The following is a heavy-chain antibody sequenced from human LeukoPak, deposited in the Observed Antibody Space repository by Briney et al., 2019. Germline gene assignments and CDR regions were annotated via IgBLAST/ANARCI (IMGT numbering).Heavy chain of an antibody. CDR3: ARGRPSSIGSPFGDY. CDR1: GYTFTGYY. J-gene: IGHJ4*02. V-gene: IGHV1-2*02. CDR2: ISPNSGGT. Sequence: ASVKVSCKASGYTFTGYYMHWVRQAPGQGLEWMGWISPNSGGTNYAQKLQGRVTMTTDTSTSTAYMELRSLRSDDTAVYYCARGRPSSIGSPFGDYWGQGTLVTVSS. D-gene: IGHD1-26*01.